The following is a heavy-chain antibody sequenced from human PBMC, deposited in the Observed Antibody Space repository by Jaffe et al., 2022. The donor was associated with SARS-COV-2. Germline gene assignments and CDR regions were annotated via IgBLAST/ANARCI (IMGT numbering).Heavy chain of an antibody. V-gene: IGHV3-9*01. CDR3: ARDKWEGGASAAYYFDY. Sequence: EVQLVESGGGWVRSGRSLRLSCAASGFSFDEHAMHWVRRAPGKGLEWVSGISFNSGWKGYAKFVKGRFTISRDNARNALYLQMTNLQPDDTGFYFCARDKWEGGASAAYYFDYWGHGALVTVSS. J-gene: IGHJ4*01. CDR2: ISFNSGWK. CDR1: GFSFDEHA. D-gene: IGHD1-26*01.